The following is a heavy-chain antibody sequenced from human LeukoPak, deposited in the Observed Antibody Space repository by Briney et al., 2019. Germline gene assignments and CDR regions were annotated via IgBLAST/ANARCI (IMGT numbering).Heavy chain of an antibody. CDR3: AGGGYRDAFDI. D-gene: IGHD3-22*01. V-gene: IGHV3-48*03. CDR1: GFTFSSYE. Sequence: GGSLRLSCAASGFTFSSYEMNWVRQAPGKGLEWVSYISSSGSTIYYADSVKGRFTISRDNAKNSLYLQMNSLRAEDTAVYYCAGGGYRDAFDIWGQGTMVTVSS. CDR2: ISSSGSTI. J-gene: IGHJ3*02.